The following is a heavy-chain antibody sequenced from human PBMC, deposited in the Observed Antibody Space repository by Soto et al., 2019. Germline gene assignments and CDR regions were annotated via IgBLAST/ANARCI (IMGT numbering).Heavy chain of an antibody. CDR3: ARDLWDYYGSGSQAFDI. Sequence: VQLVESGGGVVQPGRSLRLSCAASGFTFSSYGMHWVRQAPGKGLEWVAVIWYDGSNKYYADSVKGRFTISRDNSKNTLYLQMNSLRAEDTAVYYCARDLWDYYGSGSQAFDIWGQGTMVTVSS. D-gene: IGHD3-10*01. V-gene: IGHV3-33*01. CDR1: GFTFSSYG. CDR2: IWYDGSNK. J-gene: IGHJ3*02.